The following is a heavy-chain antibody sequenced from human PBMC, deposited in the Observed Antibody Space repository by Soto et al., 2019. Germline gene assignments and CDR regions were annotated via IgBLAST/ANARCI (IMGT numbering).Heavy chain of an antibody. Sequence: EVQLVESGGGLVQPGGSLRLSCAASGFTFSSYSMNWVRQAPGKGLEWVAYIRSSSSTIYYADSVKGRFTISRDNAKNSLYLQMNSLRDEDTAVYYCARVAYDILTGDFDYWGQGTLVTVSS. V-gene: IGHV3-48*02. CDR3: ARVAYDILTGDFDY. J-gene: IGHJ4*02. CDR1: GFTFSSYS. CDR2: IRSSSSTI. D-gene: IGHD3-9*01.